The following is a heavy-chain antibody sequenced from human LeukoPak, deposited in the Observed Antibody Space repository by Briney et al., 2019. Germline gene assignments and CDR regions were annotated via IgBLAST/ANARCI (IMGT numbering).Heavy chain of an antibody. CDR1: AGSISSYY. J-gene: IGHJ6*02. V-gene: IGHV4-59*01. CDR2: IYYSVST. CDR3: ARDGPNYGMDV. Sequence: PSETLSLTCTVSAGSISSYYWSWIRQPPGKGLEWIGYIYYSVSTNYNPSLKTRVTISVDTSKNQFSLKLSSVTAADTAVYYCARDGPNYGMDVWGQGTTVTVSS.